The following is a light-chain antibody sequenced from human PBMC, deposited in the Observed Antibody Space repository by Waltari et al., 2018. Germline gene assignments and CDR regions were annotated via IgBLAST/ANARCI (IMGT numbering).Light chain of an antibody. V-gene: IGKV1-39*01. CDR1: PSISDS. CDR2: AAS. Sequence: DIPMTQSPSSISASVGDRVTITCRASPSISDSLNWYQQKPGKPPKLIDAASSLQSWVPSRFSGSGSGTDLTLTISSRQPEDFSTYYCQQSYGVPKTFGQGTRVEIK. J-gene: IGKJ1*01. CDR3: QQSYGVPKT.